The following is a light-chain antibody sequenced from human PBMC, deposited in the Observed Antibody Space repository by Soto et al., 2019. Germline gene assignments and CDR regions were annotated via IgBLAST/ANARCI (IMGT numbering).Light chain of an antibody. Sequence: QSVLTQPPSASGAPGPGVTSCCFGNGFNIGSNTVNWYQQLPGTAPKLVIYSNNQRPSGVPDRFSGSKSGTSASLAISGLQSEDEADYYCVAWDDSLNGYVVFGGGTKVTVL. CDR3: VAWDDSLNGYVV. CDR2: SNN. V-gene: IGLV1-44*01. J-gene: IGLJ2*01. CDR1: GFNIGSNT.